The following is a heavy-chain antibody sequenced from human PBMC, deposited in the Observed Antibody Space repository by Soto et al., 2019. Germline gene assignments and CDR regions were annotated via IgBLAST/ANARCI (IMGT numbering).Heavy chain of an antibody. CDR2: INPNSGGT. CDR3: ARVGGGNWSKMYYFDY. J-gene: IGHJ4*02. D-gene: IGHD1-1*01. V-gene: IGHV1-2*04. CDR1: GYTFTGYY. Sequence: ASVKVSCKASGYTFTGYYMHWVRQAPGQGLEWMGWINPNSGGTNYAQKFQGWVTMTRDTSISTAYMELSRLRSADTAVYYCARVGGGNWSKMYYFDYWGQGTLVTVSS.